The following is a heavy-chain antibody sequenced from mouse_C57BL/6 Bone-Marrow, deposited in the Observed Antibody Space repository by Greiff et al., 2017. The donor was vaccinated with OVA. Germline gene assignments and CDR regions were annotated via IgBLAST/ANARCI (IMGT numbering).Heavy chain of an antibody. D-gene: IGHD2-3*01. Sequence: QVQLQQPGAELVMPGASVKLSCKASGYNFTSYWMHWVKQRPGQGLEWIGEIDPSDSYTNYNQKFKGKSTLTVDKSSSTAYMQLSSLTSEDSAVYYCARDGYYNYYAMDYWGQGTSVTVSS. CDR3: ARDGYYNYYAMDY. V-gene: IGHV1-69*01. J-gene: IGHJ4*01. CDR2: IDPSDSYT. CDR1: GYNFTSYW.